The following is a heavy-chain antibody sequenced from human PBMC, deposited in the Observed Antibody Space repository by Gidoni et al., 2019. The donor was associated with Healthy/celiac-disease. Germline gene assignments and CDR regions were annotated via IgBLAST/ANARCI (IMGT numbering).Heavy chain of an antibody. Sequence: VQRVESGGGLVQPGGCLRLSCAASGFTASSNYMCWVRQAPGKGLEWVSVIYSGGSTYYADSMKSRFTISRHNSKNTLYLQMNSLRAEDTAVYYCATNYYGSGSYYNRGYFDYWGQGTLVTVSS. CDR1: GFTASSNY. CDR3: ATNYYGSGSYYNRGYFDY. CDR2: IYSGGST. V-gene: IGHV3-53*04. J-gene: IGHJ4*02. D-gene: IGHD3-10*01.